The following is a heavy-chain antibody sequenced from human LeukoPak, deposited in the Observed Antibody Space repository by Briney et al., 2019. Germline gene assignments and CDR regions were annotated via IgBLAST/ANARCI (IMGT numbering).Heavy chain of an antibody. CDR1: GFTFSYYS. D-gene: IGHD1-26*01. CDR3: AKGRSGTYSPTWDY. Sequence: GGSLGLSCAASGFTFSYYSMNWVRQAPGKGLEWVSYISSSGSIIHYADSVKGRFTISRDNAKNSLFLQMNSLRAEDTAVYYCAKGRSGTYSPTWDYWGQGTLVTVSS. CDR2: ISSSGSII. J-gene: IGHJ4*02. V-gene: IGHV3-48*01.